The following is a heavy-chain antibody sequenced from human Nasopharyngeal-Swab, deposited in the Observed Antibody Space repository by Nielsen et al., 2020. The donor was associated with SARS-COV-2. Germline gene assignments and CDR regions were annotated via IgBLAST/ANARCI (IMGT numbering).Heavy chain of an antibody. J-gene: IGHJ4*02. D-gene: IGHD5-12*01. CDR3: ARERGGGYGDY. V-gene: IGHV3-69-1*01. CDR2: ITSDNSV. CDR1: GFTFSAYT. Sequence: GESLKISCATSGFTFSAYTMTWVRQAPGKGLQWISNITSDNSVQYADAVRGRFTISRENATNSLYLQLNSLTAEDTTVYYCARERGGGYGDYWGQGTMVTVSS.